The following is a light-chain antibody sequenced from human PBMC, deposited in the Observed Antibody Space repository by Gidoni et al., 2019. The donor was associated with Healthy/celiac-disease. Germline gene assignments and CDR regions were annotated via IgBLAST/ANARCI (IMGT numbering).Light chain of an antibody. V-gene: IGKV3-11*01. CDR1: QSVSTY. Sequence: EIVLTQSPATLSLSPGERATLSCRASQSVSTYLAWYQQKPGQAPRLLIYGASNRATGIPARFSGSGSGTDFTLTISSLEPEDFAVYYCQQRSNWPPFITFGQGTRLEIK. CDR3: QQRSNWPPFIT. J-gene: IGKJ5*01. CDR2: GAS.